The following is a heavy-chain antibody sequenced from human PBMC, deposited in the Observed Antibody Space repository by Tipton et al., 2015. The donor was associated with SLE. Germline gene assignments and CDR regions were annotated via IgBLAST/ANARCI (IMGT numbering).Heavy chain of an antibody. J-gene: IGHJ4*02. D-gene: IGHD2/OR15-2a*01. V-gene: IGHV3-23*01. CDR3: AKFEKTSDFYLDS. CDR2: ISGGGGST. Sequence: SLRLSCATSGFTFSSYALGWVRRAPGKGLEWVSAISGGGGSTYYADFVKGRFSISIDKSKKTLFLQMNSLRVDDTATYYCAKFEKTSDFYLDSWGQGTLVSVSS. CDR1: GFTFSSYA.